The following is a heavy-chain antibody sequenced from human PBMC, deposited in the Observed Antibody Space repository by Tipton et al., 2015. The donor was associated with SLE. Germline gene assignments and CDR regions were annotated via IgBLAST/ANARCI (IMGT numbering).Heavy chain of an antibody. V-gene: IGHV4-39*07. J-gene: IGHJ5*02. CDR1: GGSISTGGDS. Sequence: TLSLTCTVSGGSISTGGDSWGWIRQPPGKGLEWIGNIYSSGRTYDNPSLKSRITMSVDMSKNKFSLNLSSVTAADTAVYYCARGASPPATAGTVWFDPWGQGALVTVSS. CDR3: ARGASPPATAGTVWFDP. CDR2: IYSSGRT. D-gene: IGHD1-1*01.